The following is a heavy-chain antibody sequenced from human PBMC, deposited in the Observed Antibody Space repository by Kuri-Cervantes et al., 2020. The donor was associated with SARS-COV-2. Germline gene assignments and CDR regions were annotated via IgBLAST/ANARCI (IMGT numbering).Heavy chain of an antibody. Sequence: LRLSCTVSGGSISSGSYYWSWIRQPAGKGLEWIGYIYTSGSTNYNPSLKSRVTISVDTSKNQFSLKLSSVTAADTAVYYCARQTRYSGSYYHDYWGQGTLVTVSS. D-gene: IGHD1-26*01. V-gene: IGHV4-61*09. CDR3: ARQTRYSGSYYHDY. CDR1: GGSISSGSYY. CDR2: IYTSGST. J-gene: IGHJ4*02.